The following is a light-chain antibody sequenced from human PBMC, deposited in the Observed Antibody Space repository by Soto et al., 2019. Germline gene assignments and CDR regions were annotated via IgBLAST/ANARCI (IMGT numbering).Light chain of an antibody. Sequence: QSALTQPASVSGSPGQSITISCTGTSSDVGGYNYVSWYQQHPGKAPKLMIYEVSNRPSGVSNRFSGSKSGNTASLTISGLQAEDEADYYCISYTSSSTLVFGGGTKLPVL. V-gene: IGLV2-14*01. CDR1: SSDVGGYNY. CDR3: ISYTSSSTLV. CDR2: EVS. J-gene: IGLJ3*02.